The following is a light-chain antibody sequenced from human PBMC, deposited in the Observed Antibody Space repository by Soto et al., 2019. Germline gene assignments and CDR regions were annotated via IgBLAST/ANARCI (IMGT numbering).Light chain of an antibody. V-gene: IGLV1-40*01. Sequence: QSVLTQPPSVSGAPGQRVTISCTGSSSNIGAGYDVHWYQQLPGTAPKLLIYGNSNRPSGVPDRFSGSKSGTSASLAITGLQAEDEADYYCQSYDSSPSVPVVFGGGTKLTVL. CDR3: QSYDSSPSVPVV. CDR1: SSNIGAGYD. CDR2: GNS. J-gene: IGLJ2*01.